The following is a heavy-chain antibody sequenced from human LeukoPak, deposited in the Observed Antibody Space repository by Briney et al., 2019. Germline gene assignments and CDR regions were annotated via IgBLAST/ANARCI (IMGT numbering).Heavy chain of an antibody. V-gene: IGHV3-23*01. J-gene: IGHJ6*02. CDR3: ARNQQLGGHSYYYYGMDV. D-gene: IGHD3-16*01. Sequence: GGSLRLSCVGSGFTSIAYALTWARQAPGKGLEWVSGISGGGVTTYYADSVKGRFTISRDNSKNTLYLKMNSLRADDTAIYYCARNQQLGGHSYYYYGMDVWGQGTTVAVSS. CDR2: ISGGGVTT. CDR1: GFTSIAYA.